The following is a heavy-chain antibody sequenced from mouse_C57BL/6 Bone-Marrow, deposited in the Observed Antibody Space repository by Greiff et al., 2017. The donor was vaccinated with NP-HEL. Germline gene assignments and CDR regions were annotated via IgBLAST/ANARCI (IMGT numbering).Heavy chain of an antibody. V-gene: IGHV5-9*01. CDR1: GFTFSSYT. J-gene: IGHJ3*01. CDR2: ISGGGGNT. D-gene: IGHD1-1*01. Sequence: EVQLVESGGGLVKPGGSLKLSCAASGFTFSSYTMSWVRQTPEKRLEWVATISGGGGNTYYPDSVKGRFTISRDNAKNTLYLQRSSLRSEDTALYYCARHRYYYGSSPAWFAYWGQGTLVTVSA. CDR3: ARHRYYYGSSPAWFAY.